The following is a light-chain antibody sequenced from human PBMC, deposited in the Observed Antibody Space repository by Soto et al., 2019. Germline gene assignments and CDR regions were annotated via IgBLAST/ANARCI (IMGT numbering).Light chain of an antibody. CDR3: SSYTTGGSYV. Sequence: QSALTPPASVSGSPGLSIAISCTGTSSDVGGYNSVSWYQQHPGKAPKLMIYDVSNRPSGVSNRFSGSKSGNTASLTISGLQAEDEGDYYCSSYTTGGSYVFGTGTKLTVL. V-gene: IGLV2-14*01. CDR1: SSDVGGYNS. CDR2: DVS. J-gene: IGLJ1*01.